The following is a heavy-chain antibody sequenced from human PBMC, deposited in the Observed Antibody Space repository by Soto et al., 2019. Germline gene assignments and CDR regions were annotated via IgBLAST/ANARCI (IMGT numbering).Heavy chain of an antibody. Sequence: EVQLVESGGGLAQPGGSLRLSCAASGFTFSSYSMNWVRQAPGKGLEWVSYISSSSSTIYYADSVKGRFTISRDNAKNSLYLQMNSLRDEDTAVYYCATLYYDILTGYLLDIWGQGTMVTVSS. CDR3: ATLYYDILTGYLLDI. J-gene: IGHJ3*02. CDR2: ISSSSSTI. CDR1: GFTFSSYS. V-gene: IGHV3-48*02. D-gene: IGHD3-9*01.